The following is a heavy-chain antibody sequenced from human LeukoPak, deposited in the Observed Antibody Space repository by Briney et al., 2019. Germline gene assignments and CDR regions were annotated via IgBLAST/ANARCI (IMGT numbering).Heavy chain of an antibody. Sequence: SETLSLTCAVSGGSISSGGYSWSWIRQPPGKGLEWIGYIYHSGSTYYNPSLKSRVTISVDRSKNQFSLKLSSVTAADTAVYYCARGVVVVAATYDPHFDYWGQGTLVTVSS. CDR2: IYHSGST. CDR1: GGSISSGGYS. V-gene: IGHV4-30-2*01. J-gene: IGHJ4*02. CDR3: ARGVVVVAATYDPHFDY. D-gene: IGHD2-15*01.